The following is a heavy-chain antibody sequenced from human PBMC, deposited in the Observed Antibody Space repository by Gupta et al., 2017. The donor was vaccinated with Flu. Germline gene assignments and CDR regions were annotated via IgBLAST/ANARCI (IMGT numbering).Heavy chain of an antibody. CDR2: ITSSGRTA. V-gene: IGHV3-11*01. J-gene: IGHJ6*03. Sequence: MSWIRQAPGKGLEWVAYITSSGRTAYYAVSVKGRLTVSRDNAKKSLFLQMGSLRADDTGIYYCARYRSDLDRGYYYNYMDVWGKGATVIVSS. D-gene: IGHD3-22*01. CDR3: ARYRSDLDRGYYYNYMDV.